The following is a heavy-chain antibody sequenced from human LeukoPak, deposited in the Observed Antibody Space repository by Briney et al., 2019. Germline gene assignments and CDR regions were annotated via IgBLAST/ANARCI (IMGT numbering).Heavy chain of an antibody. V-gene: IGHV4-59*01. D-gene: IGHD6-19*01. CDR1: GGSISSYY. Sequence: SETLSLTCTVSGGSISSYYWSWIRQPPGKGLEWIGYIYYSGSTNYNPSLKSRVTISVDTSKNQFSLKLSSVTAADTAVYYCARDGPAYSSGSNWFDPWGQGTLVTVSS. J-gene: IGHJ5*02. CDR2: IYYSGST. CDR3: ARDGPAYSSGSNWFDP.